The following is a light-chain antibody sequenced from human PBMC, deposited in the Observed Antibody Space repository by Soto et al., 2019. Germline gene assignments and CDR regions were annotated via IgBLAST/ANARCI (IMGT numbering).Light chain of an antibody. V-gene: IGLV1-40*01. Sequence: QAVVTQPPSVSGAPGQRVTISCTGSSSNIGAGYDVHWYQQLPGTAPKLLIYGNSNRPSGVPDRFSGSKSGTSASLAITGLQAEDEADYYCQSYDSSLSGSVFRTGTKLTVL. CDR1: SSNIGAGYD. CDR3: QSYDSSLSGSV. CDR2: GNS. J-gene: IGLJ1*01.